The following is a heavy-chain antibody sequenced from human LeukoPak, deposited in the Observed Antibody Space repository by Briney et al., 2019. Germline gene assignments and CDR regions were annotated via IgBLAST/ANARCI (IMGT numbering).Heavy chain of an antibody. CDR3: ARGRRYNY. CDR2: INHSGST. J-gene: IGHJ4*02. V-gene: IGHV4-34*01. D-gene: IGHD1-1*01. CDR1: GGSFSGYY. Sequence: SETLSLTCAVYGGSFSGYYCSWIRQPPGKGLEWIGEINHSGSTNYNPSLKSRVTISVDTSKNQFSLKLSSVTAADTAVYYCARGRRYNYWGQGTLVTVSS.